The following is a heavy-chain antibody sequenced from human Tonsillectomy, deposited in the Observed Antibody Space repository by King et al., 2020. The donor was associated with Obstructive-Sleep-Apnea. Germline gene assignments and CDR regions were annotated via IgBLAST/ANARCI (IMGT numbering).Heavy chain of an antibody. V-gene: IGHV4-59*01. CDR1: GGSISGYY. Sequence: QLQESGPGLGKPSETLSLTCSVSGGSISGYYWSWIRQPPGKGLEWIGYISYGGSTNYNPSLNSRVPISLHTSKNQFSLKLTSVTASDTAVYYCAGAKRGVYYFGMDVWGQGTPVTVSS. CDR3: AGAKRGVYYFGMDV. CDR2: ISYGGST. D-gene: IGHD3-10*01. J-gene: IGHJ6*02.